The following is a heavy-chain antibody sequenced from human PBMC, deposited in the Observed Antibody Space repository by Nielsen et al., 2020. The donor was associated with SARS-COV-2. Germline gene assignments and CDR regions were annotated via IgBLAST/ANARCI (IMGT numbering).Heavy chain of an antibody. CDR1: GFAFSSYA. Sequence: GESLKISCVGSGFAFSSYAMSWVRQAPGKGLQWVSSITGSGGGTHSADSVKGRFIIARDNSRNTLYLHMDRLRAEDTATYHCAKDSGLYYYGSGMSHFDHWGQGTLVTVSS. CDR2: ITGSGGGT. D-gene: IGHD3-10*01. V-gene: IGHV3-23*01. J-gene: IGHJ4*02. CDR3: AKDSGLYYYGSGMSHFDH.